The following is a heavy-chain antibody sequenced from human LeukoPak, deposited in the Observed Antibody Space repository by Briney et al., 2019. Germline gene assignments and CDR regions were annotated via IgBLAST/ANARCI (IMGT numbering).Heavy chain of an antibody. V-gene: IGHV3-30*02. Sequence: GGSLRLSCAASGFTFSSYGMHWVRQAPGKGLEWVAFIRYDGSNKYYADSVKGRFTISRDNSKNTLYLQMNSLRAEDTAVYYCARGVNYDFWSGYNYWGQGTLVTVS. D-gene: IGHD3-3*01. CDR1: GFTFSSYG. J-gene: IGHJ4*02. CDR2: IRYDGSNK. CDR3: ARGVNYDFWSGYNY.